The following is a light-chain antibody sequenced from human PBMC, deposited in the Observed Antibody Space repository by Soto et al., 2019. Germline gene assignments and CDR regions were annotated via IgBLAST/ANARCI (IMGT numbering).Light chain of an antibody. V-gene: IGLV2-14*01. J-gene: IGLJ3*02. CDR2: KVD. CDR3: SSYTTVPSPQWV. CDR1: SSDLGGLNY. Sequence: QSALTQPASVSGSPGQSITIPCSGRSSDLGGLNYVSWYQQHPGKVPKLIIYKVDNRPSAISDRFSASKSGNTASLTISGLQAEDEAHYYCSSYTTVPSPQWVFAGGTKLTVL.